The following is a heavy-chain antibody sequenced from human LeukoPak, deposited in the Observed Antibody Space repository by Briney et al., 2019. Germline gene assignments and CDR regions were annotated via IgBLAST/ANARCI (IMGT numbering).Heavy chain of an antibody. D-gene: IGHD3-22*01. CDR3: AGYYYDSSRGFDL. Sequence: GGSLRLSCAASGFKFDDYGMSWVRQAPGKGLEWVCDINWNGAWTGYADSVKGRFTISRDNAKNYLYLQMNSLRAEDTALYYCAGYYYDSSRGFDLWGQGTLVTVSA. CDR2: INWNGAWT. CDR1: GFKFDDYG. J-gene: IGHJ5*02. V-gene: IGHV3-20*04.